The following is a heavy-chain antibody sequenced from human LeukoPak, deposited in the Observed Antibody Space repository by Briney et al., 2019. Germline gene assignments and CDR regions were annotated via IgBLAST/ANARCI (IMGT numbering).Heavy chain of an antibody. D-gene: IGHD3-10*01. J-gene: IGHJ4*02. V-gene: IGHV3-43*02. CDR3: AKDMWRFGELDYDY. Sequence: GGSLRLSCAASGFXFDDYAMHWVRQAPGKGLEWVSLISGDGGGTYYADSVKGRFTITRDNSKNSLYLQMNSLRTEDTALYYCAKDMWRFGELDYDYWGQGTLVTVSS. CDR2: ISGDGGGT. CDR1: GFXFDDYA.